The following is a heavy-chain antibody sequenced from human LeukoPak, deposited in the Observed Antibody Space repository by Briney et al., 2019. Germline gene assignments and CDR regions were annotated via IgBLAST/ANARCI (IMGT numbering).Heavy chain of an antibody. CDR3: ARRAGAYSHPYDY. D-gene: IGHD4/OR15-4a*01. J-gene: IGHJ4*02. Sequence: GGSLRLSCAASGFTFSSYSMHWVRQAPGKGLEWVSFYSDNTHYSDSVKGRFTISRDNSKNTLYLQMNSLRAEDTAVYYCARRAGAYSHPYDYWGQGTLVTVSS. V-gene: IGHV3-53*01. CDR2: YSDNT. CDR1: GFTFSSYS.